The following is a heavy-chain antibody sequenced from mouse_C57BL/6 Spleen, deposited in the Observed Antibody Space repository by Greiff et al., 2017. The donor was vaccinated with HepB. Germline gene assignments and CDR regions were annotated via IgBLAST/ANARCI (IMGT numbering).Heavy chain of an antibody. CDR1: GFTFSSYG. V-gene: IGHV5-6*01. CDR2: ISSGGSYT. J-gene: IGHJ1*03. CDR3: ARQGDGSSLWYFDV. D-gene: IGHD1-1*01. Sequence: EVQRVESGGDLVKPGGSLKLSCAASGFTFSSYGMSWVRQTPDKRLEWVATISSGGSYTYYPDSVKGRFTISRDNAKNTLYLQMSSLKSEDTAMYYCARQGDGSSLWYFDVWGTGTTVTVSS.